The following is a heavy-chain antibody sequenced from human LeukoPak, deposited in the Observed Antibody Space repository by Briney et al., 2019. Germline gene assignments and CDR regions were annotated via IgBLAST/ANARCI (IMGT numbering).Heavy chain of an antibody. J-gene: IGHJ4*02. Sequence: GGSLRLSCAASGFTFSSYWMHWVRQAPGKGLVWVSRINSDGSSTSYADSVKGRFTISRDNAKNTLYLQMNSLRAEDTAVYYCAKDFWSGYYSGYFDYWGQGTLVTVSS. CDR1: GFTFSSYW. CDR2: INSDGSST. D-gene: IGHD3-3*01. V-gene: IGHV3-74*01. CDR3: AKDFWSGYYSGYFDY.